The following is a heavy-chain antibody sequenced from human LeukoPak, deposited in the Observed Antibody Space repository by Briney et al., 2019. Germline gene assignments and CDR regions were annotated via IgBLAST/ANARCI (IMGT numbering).Heavy chain of an antibody. J-gene: IGHJ4*02. Sequence: SETLSLTCTVSGGSISSYYWSWIRQPAGKGLEWVWRIYNSGSSNYNPSLESRVTMSVDTSKSQISLKLTSVTAADTAVYYCARGQSGDRRYFDYWGQGTLVTVSS. V-gene: IGHV4-4*07. D-gene: IGHD3-10*01. CDR1: GGSISSYY. CDR3: ARGQSGDRRYFDY. CDR2: IYNSGSS.